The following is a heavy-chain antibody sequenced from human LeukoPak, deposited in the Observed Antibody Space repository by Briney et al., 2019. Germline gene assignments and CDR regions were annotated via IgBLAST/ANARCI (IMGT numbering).Heavy chain of an antibody. J-gene: IGHJ6*02. Sequence: SETLSLTCTVSGGSISSGGYYWSWIRQHPGKGLEWIGYIYYSGSTYYNPSLKSRVTISVDTSKNQFSLKLSSVTAADTAVYYCAGEVGGNSNYYYGMDVWGQGTTVTVSS. V-gene: IGHV4-31*03. D-gene: IGHD4-23*01. CDR3: AGEVGGNSNYYYGMDV. CDR1: GGSISSGGYY. CDR2: IYYSGST.